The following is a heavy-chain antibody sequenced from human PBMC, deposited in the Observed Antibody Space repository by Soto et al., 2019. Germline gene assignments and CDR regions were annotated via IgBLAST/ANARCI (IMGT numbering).Heavy chain of an antibody. CDR1: GGSISDYY. Sequence: TSETLSLTCTVSGGSISDYYWSWIRQPSGKGLEWIGRIYTSGSTNYNPSLKSRVTLSVDTSKNQFSLKLISVTAADTAVYYCARDLKFGQADYWGQGSQVTVSS. D-gene: IGHD3-10*01. CDR3: ARDLKFGQADY. CDR2: IYTSGST. V-gene: IGHV4-4*07. J-gene: IGHJ4*02.